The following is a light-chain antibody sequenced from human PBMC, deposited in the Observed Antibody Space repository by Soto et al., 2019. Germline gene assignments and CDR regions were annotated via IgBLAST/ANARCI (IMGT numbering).Light chain of an antibody. CDR1: QSVSSSY. CDR3: QQYGISPLT. V-gene: IGKV3-20*01. Sequence: EMVLTQSPGTLSLSPGERATLSCRASQSVSSSYLAWYQQTPGQAPRLLIYGASSRATGIPDRFSGSGSGTDFTLTISRLESEDFAVYYCQQYGISPLTFGQGTKVEIK. J-gene: IGKJ1*01. CDR2: GAS.